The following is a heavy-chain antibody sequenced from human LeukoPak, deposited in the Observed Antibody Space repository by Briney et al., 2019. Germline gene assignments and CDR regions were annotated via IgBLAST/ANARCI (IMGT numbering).Heavy chain of an antibody. CDR3: ARSMVLLWFGAPVEDSKNSSDP. J-gene: IGHJ5*02. Sequence: SETLSLTCTVSGGSISSYYWSWIRQPPGKGLEWIGYIYYSGSTNYNPSLKSRVTISVDTSKNRFSLKLSSVTAADTAVYYCARSMVLLWFGAPVEDSKNSSDPWGQGTLVTVSS. V-gene: IGHV4-59*01. CDR1: GGSISSYY. D-gene: IGHD3-10*01. CDR2: IYYSGST.